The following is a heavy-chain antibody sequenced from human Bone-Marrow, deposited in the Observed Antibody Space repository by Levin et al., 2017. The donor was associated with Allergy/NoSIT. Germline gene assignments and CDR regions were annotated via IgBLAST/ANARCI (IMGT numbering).Heavy chain of an antibody. CDR2: IIPIFGTA. D-gene: IGHD2-2*01. Sequence: ASVKVSCKASGGTFSSYAISWVRQAPGQGLEWMGGIIPIFGTANYAQKFQGRVTITADESTSTAYMELSSLRSEDTAVYYCASYCSSTSCYARAAGRPLPFDPWGQGTLVTVSS. J-gene: IGHJ5*02. CDR1: GGTFSSYA. V-gene: IGHV1-69*13. CDR3: ASYCSSTSCYARAAGRPLPFDP.